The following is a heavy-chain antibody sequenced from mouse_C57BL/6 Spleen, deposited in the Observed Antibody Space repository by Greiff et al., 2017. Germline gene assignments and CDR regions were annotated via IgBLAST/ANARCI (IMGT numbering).Heavy chain of an antibody. Sequence: DVMLVESGGGLVKPGGSLKLSCAASGFTFSSYAMSWVRQTPEKRLEWVATISDGGSYTYYQDNVKGRFTIARDNAKNNLYLQMSHLKSEDTAMYYCARALYDFYAMDYWGQGTSVTVSS. V-gene: IGHV5-4*03. D-gene: IGHD2-3*01. CDR1: GFTFSSYA. CDR2: ISDGGSYT. CDR3: ARALYDFYAMDY. J-gene: IGHJ4*01.